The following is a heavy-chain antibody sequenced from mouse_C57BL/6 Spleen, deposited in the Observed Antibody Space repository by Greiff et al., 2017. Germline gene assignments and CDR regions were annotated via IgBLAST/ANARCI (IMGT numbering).Heavy chain of an antibody. J-gene: IGHJ2*01. V-gene: IGHV1-55*01. CDR3: ARSRARDSSGYDY. Sequence: QVQLQQPGAELVKPGASVKMSCKASGYTFTSYWITWVKQRPGQGLAWIGDIYPGSGSTNYNEKFKSKATLTVDTSSSTAYMQLSSLTSEDSAVYNCARSRARDSSGYDYWGQGTTLTVSS. CDR1: GYTFTSYW. D-gene: IGHD3-2*02. CDR2: IYPGSGST.